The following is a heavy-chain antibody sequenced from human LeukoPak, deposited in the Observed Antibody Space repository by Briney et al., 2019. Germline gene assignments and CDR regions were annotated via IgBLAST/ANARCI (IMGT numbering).Heavy chain of an antibody. V-gene: IGHV3-48*04. J-gene: IGHJ6*02. D-gene: IGHD3-10*01. CDR3: AAYYGSGSVNYYRGMDI. CDR2: ISDSAINT. CDR1: GFTFSGYG. Sequence: GRSLRLSCAGSGFTFSGYGMHWVRQAPGKGLEWISYISDSAINTHYADSVKGRFTISRDNAKKLLVLEMKSLRSEDTAVYYCAAYYGSGSVNYYRGMDIWGQGTTVTVSS.